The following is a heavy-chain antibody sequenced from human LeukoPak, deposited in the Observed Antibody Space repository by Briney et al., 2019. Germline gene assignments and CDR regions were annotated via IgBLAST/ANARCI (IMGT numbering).Heavy chain of an antibody. J-gene: IGHJ4*02. CDR1: GFIFSSYW. Sequence: GGSLRLSCVASGFIFSSYWMSWVRQAPGKGLEWVANIKQDGSEKYYVDSVKGRFTISRDNAKNSLFLQMNSLRAEDTAVYYCARGANLDYWGQGTLVTVSS. CDR3: ARGANLDY. CDR2: IKQDGSEK. V-gene: IGHV3-7*01. D-gene: IGHD1-14*01.